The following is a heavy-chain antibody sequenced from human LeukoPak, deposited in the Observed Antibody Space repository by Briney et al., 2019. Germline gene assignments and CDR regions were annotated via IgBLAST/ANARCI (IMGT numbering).Heavy chain of an antibody. V-gene: IGHV3-23*01. CDR3: ARVEDDYGDYYYGMDV. CDR1: GFPFSSYA. J-gene: IGHJ6*02. CDR2: ITGSGGST. D-gene: IGHD4-17*01. Sequence: PGGSLRLSCAASGFPFSSYATSWVRQAPGKGLEWVSSITGSGGSTHYADSVKGRFTISRDNAQNSLYLQMSSLRAEDTAVYYCARVEDDYGDYYYGMDVWGQGTTVTVSS.